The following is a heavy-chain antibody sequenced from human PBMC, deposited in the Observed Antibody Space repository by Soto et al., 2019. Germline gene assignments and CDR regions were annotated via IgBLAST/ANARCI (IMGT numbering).Heavy chain of an antibody. J-gene: IGHJ4*02. CDR1: GGSISSYY. D-gene: IGHD1-26*01. V-gene: IGHV4-30-4*01. CDR2: IYYRGST. CDR3: ARDPARGGGSYLGYFDY. Sequence: SETLSLTCTVSGGSISSYYWSWIRQTPGKGLEWIGYIYYRGSTYYNQSLKSRVTISVDTSMNQFSLTLTSVTAADTAVYYCARDPARGGGSYLGYFDYWGQGTPVTVSS.